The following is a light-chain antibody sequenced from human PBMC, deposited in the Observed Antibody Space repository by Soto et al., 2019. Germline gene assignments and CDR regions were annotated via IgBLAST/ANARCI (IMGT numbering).Light chain of an antibody. CDR1: QTLSNSF. CDR2: DTS. J-gene: IGKJ5*01. CDR3: QQHGRTT. V-gene: IGKV3-20*01. Sequence: EIVLTQSPGTLSLSPGEGATLSCSGSQTLSNSFIAWYQQKPGQAPRLLIYDTSSRATDVPDRYSASGSGTDFTLTISRLEPEDLAVFFCQQHGRTTFGLGARLE.